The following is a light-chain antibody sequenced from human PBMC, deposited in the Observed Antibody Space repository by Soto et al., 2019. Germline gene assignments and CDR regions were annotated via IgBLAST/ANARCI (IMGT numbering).Light chain of an antibody. J-gene: IGLJ2*01. CDR2: EVD. CDR3: SSYAGSSNMI. Sequence: QSALTQPPSASGSPGQSVTISCTGTSSDVGGSTFVSWYQQHPGKAPKLMIYEVDNRPSGVPDRFSGSKSGNTASLTVSGLQAEDEAAYYCSSYAGSSNMIFGGGPKRTFL. V-gene: IGLV2-8*01. CDR1: SSDVGGSTF.